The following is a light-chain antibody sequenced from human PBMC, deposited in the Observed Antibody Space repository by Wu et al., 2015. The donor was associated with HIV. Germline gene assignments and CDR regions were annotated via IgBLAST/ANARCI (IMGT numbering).Light chain of an antibody. CDR1: QSVSNH. J-gene: IGKJ1*01. CDR3: QQYSDYTST. Sequence: EIVMTQSPATLPVSPGERATLSCRASQSVSNHLAWYQQKPGQAPRLLIYGASTRATGIPDRFTASGSETEFTLTISSLQSEDFAVYYCQQYSDYTSTFGQGTKVDIK. CDR2: GAS. V-gene: IGKV3-15*01.